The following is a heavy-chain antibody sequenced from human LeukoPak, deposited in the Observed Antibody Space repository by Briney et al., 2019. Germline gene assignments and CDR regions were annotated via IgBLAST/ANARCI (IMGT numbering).Heavy chain of an antibody. D-gene: IGHD3-3*02. V-gene: IGHV3-53*01. CDR2: IYSGGST. J-gene: IGHJ4*02. CDR1: GFAVSHNY. Sequence: AGGSLRLSCAASGFAVSHNYMSWVRQAPGKGLEWVSCIYSGGSTDYADSVKGRFTISRDNSRNTLYLQMNSLRAEDTVVYYCATRSLISPYWGQGTLVTVSS. CDR3: ATRSLISPY.